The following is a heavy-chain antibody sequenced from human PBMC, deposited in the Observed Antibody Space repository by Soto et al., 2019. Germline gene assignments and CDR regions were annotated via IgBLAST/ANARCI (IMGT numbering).Heavy chain of an antibody. CDR1: GGPISNSSYT. D-gene: IGHD2-2*01. Sequence: PSDPLSLTFIGSGGPISNSSYTRLWIRQPPGQGLEWIGTMYYGVNTYYNPSLESRVTISVDTSKNQFSLELSSVTAADTAVYSCARHPGYCSGSNCYGYYTMDVWGQGTTVS. V-gene: IGHV4-39*01. CDR2: MYYGVNT. CDR3: ARHPGYCSGSNCYGYYTMDV. J-gene: IGHJ6*02.